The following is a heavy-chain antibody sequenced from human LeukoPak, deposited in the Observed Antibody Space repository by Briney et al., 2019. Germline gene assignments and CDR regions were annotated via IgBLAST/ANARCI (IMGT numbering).Heavy chain of an antibody. Sequence: ASVKVSCKASGYTFTSYGISWVRQAPGQGLEWMGWISAYNGNTNYAQKLQGRVTMTTDTSTSTAYMELRSLRSDDTAVYYCARETGYNSGWYSFDPWGQGTLVTVSS. CDR3: ARETGYNSGWYSFDP. D-gene: IGHD6-19*01. CDR1: GYTFTSYG. CDR2: ISAYNGNT. J-gene: IGHJ5*02. V-gene: IGHV1-18*01.